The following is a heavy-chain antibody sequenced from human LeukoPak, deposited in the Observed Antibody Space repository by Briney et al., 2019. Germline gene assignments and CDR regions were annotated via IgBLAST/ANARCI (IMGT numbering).Heavy chain of an antibody. CDR3: AREGAYSSSSDVDY. CDR1: GFTFSSYG. D-gene: IGHD6-6*01. CDR2: IWYDGSNK. J-gene: IGHJ4*02. Sequence: GGSLRLSCAASGFTFSSYGMHWVRQAPGKGLEWVAVIWYDGSNKYHADSVKGRFTISRDNVKNALYLQMSSLRAEDTAVYYCAREGAYSSSSDVDYWGQGTLVTVSS. V-gene: IGHV3-33*01.